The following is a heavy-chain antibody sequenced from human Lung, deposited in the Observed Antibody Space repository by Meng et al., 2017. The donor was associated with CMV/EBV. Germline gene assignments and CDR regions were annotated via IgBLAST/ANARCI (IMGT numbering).Heavy chain of an antibody. V-gene: IGHV3-30*02. D-gene: IGHD5-18*01. CDR2: IRYDGSNK. CDR3: AKDVLEGTAMVKGALVYYYFGMDF. J-gene: IGHJ6*02. Sequence: GESLKISCAASGFTFSSYGMHGVRQAPGKGLEWVAFIRYDGSNKYYADSVKGRFTISRDNTKNTLYLQMNSLRAEDTAVYYCAKDVLEGTAMVKGALVYYYFGMDFWGQGTTVTVSS. CDR1: GFTFSSYG.